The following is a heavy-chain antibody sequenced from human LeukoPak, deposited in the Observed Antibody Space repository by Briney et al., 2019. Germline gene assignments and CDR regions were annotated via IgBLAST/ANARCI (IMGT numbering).Heavy chain of an antibody. CDR2: ISSSGSTI. CDR1: GFTFSSYE. D-gene: IGHD4/OR15-4a*01. J-gene: IGHJ5*02. CDR3: ANGAANLIPNWFDP. Sequence: GGSLRLSCAASGFTFSSYEMNWVRQAPGKGLEWVSYISSSGSTIYYADSVKGRFTISRDNSKNTLYLQMNSLRAEDTAVYYCANGAANLIPNWFDPWGQGALVTVSS. V-gene: IGHV3-48*03.